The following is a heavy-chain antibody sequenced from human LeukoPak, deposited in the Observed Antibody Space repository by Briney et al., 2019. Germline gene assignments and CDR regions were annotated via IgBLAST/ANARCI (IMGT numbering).Heavy chain of an antibody. D-gene: IGHD3-10*01. Sequence: PSETLSLTCTVSGGSISSGSYYWSWIRQPAGKGLEWIGRIYTSGSTNYNPSLKSRVTISVDTSKNQFSLKLSSVTAADTAVYYCARASMVRGVHAYNYYYYMDVWGKGTTVTISS. CDR3: ARASMVRGVHAYNYYYYMDV. CDR2: IYTSGST. CDR1: GGSISSGSYY. J-gene: IGHJ6*03. V-gene: IGHV4-61*02.